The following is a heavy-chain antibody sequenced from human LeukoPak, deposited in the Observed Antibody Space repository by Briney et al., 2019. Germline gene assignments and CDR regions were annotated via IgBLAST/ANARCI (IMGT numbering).Heavy chain of an antibody. CDR1: GFTFSSYA. V-gene: IGHV3-23*01. D-gene: IGHD2-2*01. CDR3: ASGICSSTSCYARSGFDP. Sequence: PGGSLRLSCAASGFTFSSYAMSWVRQAPGKGLEWVSAISGSGGSTYYADSVKGRFTISRDNSKNTLYLQMNSLRAEDTAVYYCASGICSSTSCYARSGFDPWGQGTLVTVSS. CDR2: ISGSGGST. J-gene: IGHJ5*02.